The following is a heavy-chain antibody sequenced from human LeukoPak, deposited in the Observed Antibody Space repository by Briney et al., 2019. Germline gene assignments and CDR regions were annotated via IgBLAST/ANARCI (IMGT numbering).Heavy chain of an antibody. J-gene: IGHJ4*02. CDR2: INPNSGGT. D-gene: IGHD3-10*01. Sequence: ASVKVSCKASGYTFTGYYMHWVRQAPGQGLEWMGWINPNSGGTNYAQKFQGRVTMTGDTSISTAYMELSRLRSDDTAVYYCARILRFGELLGSSLDYWGQGTLVTVSS. CDR1: GYTFTGYY. V-gene: IGHV1-2*02. CDR3: ARILRFGELLGSSLDY.